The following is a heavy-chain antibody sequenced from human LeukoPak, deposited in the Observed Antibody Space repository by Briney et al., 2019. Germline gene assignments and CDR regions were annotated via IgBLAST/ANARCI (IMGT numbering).Heavy chain of an antibody. CDR2: IYYSGST. CDR1: GGSISSYY. Sequence: PSETLSLTCTVSGGSISSYYWSWIRQPPGKGLEWIGYIYYSGSTTYNPSLKSRVTISVDTSKNQFSLKLSSVTAADTAVYYCARGSTVTTLSDYWGQGTLVTVSS. V-gene: IGHV4-59*01. CDR3: ARGSTVTTLSDY. D-gene: IGHD4-17*01. J-gene: IGHJ4*02.